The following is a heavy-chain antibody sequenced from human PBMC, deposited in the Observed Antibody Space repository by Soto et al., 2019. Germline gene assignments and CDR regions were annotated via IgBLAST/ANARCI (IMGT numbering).Heavy chain of an antibody. J-gene: IGHJ4*02. D-gene: IGHD2-2*01. CDR1: GFTFSSYA. CDR3: ARGPSSLTRFDY. CDR2: ISYDGSNK. Sequence: GGFLRPSCTASGFTFSSYALHWVRQAPGKGLEWVAVISYDGSNKYYADSVKGRFTISRDNSKNTLYVQMNSLRGEDTAVYYCARGPSSLTRFDYWGQGTLVTVSS. V-gene: IGHV3-30-3*01.